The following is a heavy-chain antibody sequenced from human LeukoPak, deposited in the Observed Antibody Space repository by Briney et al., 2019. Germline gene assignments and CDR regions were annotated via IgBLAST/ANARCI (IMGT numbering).Heavy chain of an antibody. D-gene: IGHD6-13*01. V-gene: IGHV3-30*02. CDR3: ARAAYSSTWYSRYFDL. CDR2: IRSDGSSN. J-gene: IGHJ2*01. Sequence: GGSLRLSCAASGFTFSSHGMHWVRQAPGKGLEWVTFIRSDGSSNYYGDSVKGRFTISRDNAKNSLYLQMNSLRAGDTAVYYCARAAYSSTWYSRYFDLWGRGTLVTVSS. CDR1: GFTFSSHG.